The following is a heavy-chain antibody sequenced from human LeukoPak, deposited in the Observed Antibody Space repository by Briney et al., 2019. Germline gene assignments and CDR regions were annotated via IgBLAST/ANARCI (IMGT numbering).Heavy chain of an antibody. Sequence: SETLSLTCAVYGGSFSGYYWSWIRQPPGKGLEWIGEINHSGTTNYNPSLKSRVTISVDTSKNQFSLKLSSLTAADTAVYFCARGPNTSRGVIVPFRGRRFFEYWGQGTLVTVSS. J-gene: IGHJ4*02. D-gene: IGHD3-10*01. CDR3: ARGPNTSRGVIVPFRGRRFFEY. V-gene: IGHV4-34*01. CDR2: INHSGTT. CDR1: GGSFSGYY.